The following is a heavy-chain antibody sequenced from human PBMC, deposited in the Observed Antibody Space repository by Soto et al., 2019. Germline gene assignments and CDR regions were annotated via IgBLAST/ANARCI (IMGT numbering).Heavy chain of an antibody. D-gene: IGHD3-22*01. CDR1: GFTVSDYG. CDR2: TWFDGSVD. J-gene: IGHJ4*02. CDR3: AREGAHIDSSGKSDY. Sequence: QVHLVESGGAVVQPGRSGRLSCVVSGFTVSDYGINWVRQAPGKGLEWVAVTWFDGSVDFYADSVKGRFTVSRDNSNNTVFLLMNSLRVEDTAIYYCAREGAHIDSSGKSDYWGQGTHVTVSS. V-gene: IGHV3-33*01.